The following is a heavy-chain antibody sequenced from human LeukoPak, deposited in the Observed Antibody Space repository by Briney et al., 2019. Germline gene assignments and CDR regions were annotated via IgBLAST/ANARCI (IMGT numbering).Heavy chain of an antibody. D-gene: IGHD5-24*01. V-gene: IGHV1-2*02. J-gene: IGHJ3*02. CDR1: GYTFTSYY. CDR3: ARESRDGYNTKDAFDI. Sequence: ASVKVSCKASGYTFTSYYMHWVRQAPGQGLEWMGWINPNSGGTNYAQKFQGRVTMTRDTSISTAYMELSRLRSDDTAVYYCARESRDGYNTKDAFDIWGQGTMVTVSS. CDR2: INPNSGGT.